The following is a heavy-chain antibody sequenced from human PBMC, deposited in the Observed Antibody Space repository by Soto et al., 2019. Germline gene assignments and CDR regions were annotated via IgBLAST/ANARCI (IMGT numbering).Heavy chain of an antibody. CDR3: ARAFPFWSGSPAHGMDV. V-gene: IGHV4-30-2*05. CDR2: IYHSGST. CDR1: GGSISSGGYS. D-gene: IGHD3-3*01. Sequence: PSETLSLTCAVSGGSISSGGYSLSWIRQPPGKGLEWIGYIYHSGSTYYNPSLKSRVTISVDTSKNQLSLKLSSVTAADTAVCYCARAFPFWSGSPAHGMDVWGQGTTVTVSS. J-gene: IGHJ6*02.